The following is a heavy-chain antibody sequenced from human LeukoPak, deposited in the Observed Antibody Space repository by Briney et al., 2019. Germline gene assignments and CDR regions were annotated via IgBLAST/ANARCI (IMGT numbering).Heavy chain of an antibody. J-gene: IGHJ6*03. CDR3: ARGLRGYSYGYGYYYYMDV. D-gene: IGHD5-18*01. V-gene: IGHV4-34*01. Sequence: SETLSLTCAVYGGSFSGYYWSWIRQPPGKGLEWIGEINHSGSTNYNPSLKSRVTISVDTSKNQFSLKLSSVTAADTAVYYCARGLRGYSYGYGYYYYMDVWGKGTTVTVSS. CDR2: INHSGST. CDR1: GGSFSGYY.